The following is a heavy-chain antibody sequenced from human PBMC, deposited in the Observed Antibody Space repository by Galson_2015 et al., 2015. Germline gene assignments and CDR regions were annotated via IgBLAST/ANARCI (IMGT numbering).Heavy chain of an antibody. CDR1: GYTFTSYG. Sequence: SVKVSCKASGYTFTSYGISWVRQAPGQGPEWMGWISAYNGNTNYAQKLQGRVTKTTDTSTSTAYMELRSLRSDDTAVYYCAIDLPYYYDSSCYYGVSPLGDYWGQGTLVTVSS. CDR3: AIDLPYYYDSSCYYGVSPLGDY. J-gene: IGHJ4*02. V-gene: IGHV1-18*01. D-gene: IGHD3-22*01. CDR2: ISAYNGNT.